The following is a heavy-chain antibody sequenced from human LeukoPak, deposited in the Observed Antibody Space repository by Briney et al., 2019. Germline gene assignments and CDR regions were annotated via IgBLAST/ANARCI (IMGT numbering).Heavy chain of an antibody. CDR1: GFTFSSYE. V-gene: IGHV3-48*03. CDR2: ISSSGSTI. CDR3: ARCTTGTSYYYYYMDV. D-gene: IGHD1-1*01. Sequence: GGSLRFSCAASGFTFSSYEMNWVRQAPGKGLEWVSYISSSGSTIYYADSVKGRFTISRDNAKNSLYLQMNSLRAEDTAVYYCARCTTGTSYYYYYMDVWGKGTTVTISS. J-gene: IGHJ6*03.